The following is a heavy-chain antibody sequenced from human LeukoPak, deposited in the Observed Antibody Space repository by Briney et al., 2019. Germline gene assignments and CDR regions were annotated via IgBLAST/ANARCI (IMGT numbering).Heavy chain of an antibody. CDR3: ARQGDFWSGYPSDY. CDR1: GGSISSSNW. D-gene: IGHD3-3*01. Sequence: PSGTLSLTCAVSGGSISSSNWWSWVLQAPGKGLEWIGEIYHSGSTNYNPSLKSRVTISVDTSKNQFSLKLRSVSDADTAVYYCARQGDFWSGYPSDYWGQGTLVTVSS. J-gene: IGHJ4*02. V-gene: IGHV4-4*02. CDR2: IYHSGST.